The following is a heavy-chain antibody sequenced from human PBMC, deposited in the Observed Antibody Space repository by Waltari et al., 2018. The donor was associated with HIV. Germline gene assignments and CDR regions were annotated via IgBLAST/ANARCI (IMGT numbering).Heavy chain of an antibody. CDR3: ATGVRYYGP. CDR2: IYPDDTT. V-gene: IGHV3-53*01. CDR1: NFTISPRP. J-gene: IGHJ5*02. Sequence: EVLLTESGGRLIQPGGSLGLPCLALNFTISPRPVTWVRQASGGPLEWVAVIYPDDTTHYADSVRGRFTISRVRSRTSVLLLMNGLFADDTAIYYCATGVRYYGPWGQGTRVTVSS. D-gene: IGHD3-10*01.